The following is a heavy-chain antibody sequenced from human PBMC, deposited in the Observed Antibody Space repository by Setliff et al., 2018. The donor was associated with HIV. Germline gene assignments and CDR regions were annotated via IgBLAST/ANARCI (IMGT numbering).Heavy chain of an antibody. D-gene: IGHD2-2*01. CDR1: GVSVSSGGYY. V-gene: IGHV4-31*03. J-gene: IGHJ4*02. CDR3: AKVGPAAAIEYFDY. CDR2: VYYTGTA. Sequence: SETLSLTCSVSGVSVSSGGYYWSWIRQHPGKGLEWIGYVYYTGTAYFNPSLKSRITISVDTSKNQFSLKLGFVTAADTAVYYCAKVGPAAAIEYFDYWGQGTLVTVSS.